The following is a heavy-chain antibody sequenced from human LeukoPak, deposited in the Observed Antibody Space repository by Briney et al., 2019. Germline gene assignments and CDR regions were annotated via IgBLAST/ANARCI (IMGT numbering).Heavy chain of an antibody. V-gene: IGHV4-59*01. CDR3: ARHSWFGGPSGY. J-gene: IGHJ4*02. Sequence: SETLSLTCTVSGGSISSYYWSWIRQPPGKGLEWIGYIYYSGSTNYNPSLKSRVTISVDTSKNQFSLKLSSVTAADTAVYYCARHSWFGGPSGYWGQGTLVTVSS. CDR2: IYYSGST. D-gene: IGHD3-10*01. CDR1: GGSISSYY.